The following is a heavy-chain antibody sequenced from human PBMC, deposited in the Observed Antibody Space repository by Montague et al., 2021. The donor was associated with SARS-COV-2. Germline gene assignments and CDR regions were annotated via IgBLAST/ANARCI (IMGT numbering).Heavy chain of an antibody. V-gene: IGHV3-11*03. CDR2: ISSSSSYT. CDR1: GFTFSDYY. J-gene: IGHJ6*04. CDR3: ASGAVSSSRKMDV. Sequence: SLRLSCAASGFTFSDYYMSWIRQAPGKGLEWVSCISSSSSYTNYADSVKGRFTISRDNAKNSLYLQMNSLRAEDTAVYYCASGAVSSSRKMDVWGKGTTVTVSS. D-gene: IGHD6-13*01.